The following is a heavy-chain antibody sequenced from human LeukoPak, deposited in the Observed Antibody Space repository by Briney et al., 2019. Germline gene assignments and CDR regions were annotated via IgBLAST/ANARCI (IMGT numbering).Heavy chain of an antibody. J-gene: IGHJ4*02. CDR3: ARHYLGYCSDTSCSSAFFDY. Sequence: SDPLSLTCTLSGRSLSSTYYYWPWIPHPTGKGLVCRGSIYYSGSIYYNPSLKSRVTMSADTFKRQFSLRLSSVTAADTAVYYWARHYLGYCSDTSCSSAFFDYWGQGTLVTVSS. CDR2: IYYSGSI. D-gene: IGHD2-2*01. V-gene: IGHV4-39*01. CDR1: GRSLSSTYYY.